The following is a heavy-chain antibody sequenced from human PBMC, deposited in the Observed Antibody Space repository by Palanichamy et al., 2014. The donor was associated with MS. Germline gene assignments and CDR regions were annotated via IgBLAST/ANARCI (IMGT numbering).Heavy chain of an antibody. CDR3: ARDSHYYYYYGMDV. V-gene: IGHV3-48*04. Sequence: YYADSVKGRFTISRDNAKNSLYLQMNSPRAEDTAVYYCARDSHYYYYYGMDVWGHGTTVTVSS. J-gene: IGHJ6*02.